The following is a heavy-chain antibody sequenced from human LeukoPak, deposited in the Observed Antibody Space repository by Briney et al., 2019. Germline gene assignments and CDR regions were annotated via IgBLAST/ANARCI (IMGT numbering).Heavy chain of an antibody. CDR2: IIPNSGDT. Sequence: ASVTVSCTASGYTFTDYYIHWVRQAPGQGLEWVGWIIPNSGDTSYAQKFQGRVTMTRDTSISSAYMELSRLRSDDTAVYYCTRGGWLVKWGQGTLVTVSS. D-gene: IGHD6-19*01. CDR3: TRGGWLVK. V-gene: IGHV1-2*02. J-gene: IGHJ4*02. CDR1: GYTFTDYY.